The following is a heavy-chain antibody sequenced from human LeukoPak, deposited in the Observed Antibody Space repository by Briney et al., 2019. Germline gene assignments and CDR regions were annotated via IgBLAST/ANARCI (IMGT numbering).Heavy chain of an antibody. CDR3: ARFRSAVAGTYNYYYLDV. Sequence: SETPSLTCTVSDGSISSYYWSWIRLPPGKGLEYIGYVSYSGSTNYNPSLKSRLTISIDTSKNQISLRLSSVTAADTAVYYCARFRSAVAGTYNYYYLDVWGKGTTVTVSS. D-gene: IGHD6-19*01. CDR1: DGSISSYY. V-gene: IGHV4-59*01. CDR2: VSYSGST. J-gene: IGHJ6*03.